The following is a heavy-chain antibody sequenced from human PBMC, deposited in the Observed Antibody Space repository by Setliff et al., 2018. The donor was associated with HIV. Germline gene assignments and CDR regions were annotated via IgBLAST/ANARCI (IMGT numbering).Heavy chain of an antibody. Sequence: PGGSLRLSCAASGFTFRNYGMHWVRQAPGKGLEWVAFIRLDGSDKFYADSVKCRFTISRDNSKNTLFLQMNSLRSEDTAVYYCAKEDQRVTSVDYWGQGTPVTVSS. J-gene: IGHJ4*02. CDR3: AKEDQRVTSVDY. V-gene: IGHV3-30*02. CDR1: GFTFRNYG. D-gene: IGHD2-2*01. CDR2: IRLDGSDK.